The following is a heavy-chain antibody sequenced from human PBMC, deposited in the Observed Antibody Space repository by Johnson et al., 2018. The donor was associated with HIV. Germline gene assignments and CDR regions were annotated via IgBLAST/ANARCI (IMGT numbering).Heavy chain of an antibody. CDR1: GFTFDDYD. V-gene: IGHV3-20*04. J-gene: IGHJ3*02. CDR3: AKGDAFDI. Sequence: VQLVESGGGLVQPGGSLRLSCAASGFTFDDYDMSWVRQAPGQGLAWVSGISWNGGSAAYADSVKGRFTISRDNAKNSLYLQMNSLRAEDTALYYCAKGDAFDIWGQGTMVTVSS. CDR2: ISWNGGSA.